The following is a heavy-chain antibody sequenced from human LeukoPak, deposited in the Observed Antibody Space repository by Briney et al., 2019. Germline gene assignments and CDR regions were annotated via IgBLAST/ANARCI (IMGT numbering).Heavy chain of an antibody. V-gene: IGHV3-23*01. D-gene: IGHD3-10*01. CDR1: GFTFTTYA. Sequence: PGGSLRLSCEATGFTFTTYAMSWVRQAPGKGLEWVSAISGSGGSTYYADSVKGRFTISRDNSKNTLYLQMNSLRAEDTAVYYCAKDQISGSLYPNWFDPWGQGTLVTVSS. J-gene: IGHJ5*02. CDR2: ISGSGGST. CDR3: AKDQISGSLYPNWFDP.